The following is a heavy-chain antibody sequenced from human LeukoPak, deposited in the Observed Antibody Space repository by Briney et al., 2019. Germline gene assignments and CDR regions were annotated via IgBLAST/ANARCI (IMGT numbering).Heavy chain of an antibody. J-gene: IGHJ4*02. Sequence: SETLSLTCTVSGGSISSYYWSWIRQPPGKGLEWIGYIYYSGSTNYNPSLKSRVTISVDTSKNQFSLKLSSVTAADTAVYYCGGTGGYSSPLGVWGQGTLVTVSS. CDR3: GGTGGYSSPLGV. D-gene: IGHD5-18*01. CDR2: IYYSGST. CDR1: GGSISSYY. V-gene: IGHV4-59*08.